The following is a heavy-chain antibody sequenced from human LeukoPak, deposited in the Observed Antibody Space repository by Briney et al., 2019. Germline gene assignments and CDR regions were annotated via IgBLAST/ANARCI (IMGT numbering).Heavy chain of an antibody. Sequence: GASVKVSCKTAGYTFSSHGISWVRQAPGQGLEWMGWISANSGDTKFAQKFQGRVTMTTETSTNTAYMELWSLRFDDTAIYYCARDKRYAFDNWGQGTLVSVSS. CDR3: ARDKRYAFDN. V-gene: IGHV1-18*01. D-gene: IGHD3-9*01. CDR1: GYTFSSHG. J-gene: IGHJ4*02. CDR2: ISANSGDT.